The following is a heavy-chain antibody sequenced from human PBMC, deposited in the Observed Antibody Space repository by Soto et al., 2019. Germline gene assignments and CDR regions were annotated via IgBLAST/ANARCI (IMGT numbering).Heavy chain of an antibody. CDR2: VKRKIDGETT. CDR1: DFSISNAW. J-gene: IGHJ6*02. V-gene: IGHV3-15*07. D-gene: IGHD2-15*01. Sequence: EVQLVESGGGLVKPGGSLRLSCAASDFSISNAWMNWVRQAPGKGLEWVGRVKRKIDGETTDYAAPLKGRFTISRDDSNNMLYLQMNSPKADDTAVYYCTTGSVEGVWSQGTTVTVSS. CDR3: TTGSVEGV.